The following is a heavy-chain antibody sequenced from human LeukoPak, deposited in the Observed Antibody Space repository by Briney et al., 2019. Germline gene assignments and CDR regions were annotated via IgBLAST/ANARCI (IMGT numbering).Heavy chain of an antibody. CDR3: ATIAARQWGGLN. V-gene: IGHV4-34*01. J-gene: IGHJ4*02. CDR1: GGSFSGYY. CDR2: INHSGST. D-gene: IGHD6-6*01. Sequence: SETLSLTCAVYGGSFSGYYWSWIRQPPGKGLEWIGEINHSGSTNYNPSLKSRVTISVDTSKNQFSLKLSSVTAADTAVYYCATIAARQWGGLNWGQGTLVTVSS.